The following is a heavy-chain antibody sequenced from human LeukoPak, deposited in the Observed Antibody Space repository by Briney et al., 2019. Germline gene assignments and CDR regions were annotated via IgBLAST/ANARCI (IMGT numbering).Heavy chain of an antibody. CDR3: AKYEAYDSSGYYYGD. CDR2: ISGSGGST. D-gene: IGHD3-22*01. J-gene: IGHJ4*02. Sequence: GGSLRLSCAASGFTLSSYAMSWVRQAPGKGLEWVSAISGSGGSTYYADSVKGRFTISRDNSKNTLYLQMNSLRAEDTAVYYCAKYEAYDSSGYYYGDWGQGTLVTVSS. CDR1: GFTLSSYA. V-gene: IGHV3-23*01.